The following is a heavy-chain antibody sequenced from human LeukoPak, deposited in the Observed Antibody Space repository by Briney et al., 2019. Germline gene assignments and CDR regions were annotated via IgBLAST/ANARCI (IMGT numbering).Heavy chain of an antibody. CDR1: GFTLSTHW. D-gene: IGHD4-23*01. J-gene: IGHJ4*02. V-gene: IGHV3-7*01. CDR3: ATSADSPGNS. Sequence: AGSLRLSCVASGFTLSTHWTSWVRQAPGKGLDWLANLKPDASVTHYVDSVKGRFTISRDTAKNSLYLQMTTLRAEDTAVYYCATSADSPGNSWGQGTLITVSS. CDR2: LKPDASVT.